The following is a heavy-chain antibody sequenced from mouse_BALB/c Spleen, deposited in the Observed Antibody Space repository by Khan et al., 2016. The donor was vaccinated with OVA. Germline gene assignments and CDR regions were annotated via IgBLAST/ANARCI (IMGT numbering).Heavy chain of an antibody. D-gene: IGHD2-4*01. CDR2: IYPGNVNT. CDR1: GYTFTTYY. V-gene: IGHV1S56*01. Sequence: QVQLQQSGPDLVKPGASVKISCKASGYTFTTYYLHCVKQRPGQGLEWIGWIYPGNVNTKYNEKFKDKATLTADKSSSTAYMQVSSLTSDDSAVYFCARDDYFVGDAMDYWGQGSSITVSS. CDR3: ARDDYFVGDAMDY. J-gene: IGHJ4*01.